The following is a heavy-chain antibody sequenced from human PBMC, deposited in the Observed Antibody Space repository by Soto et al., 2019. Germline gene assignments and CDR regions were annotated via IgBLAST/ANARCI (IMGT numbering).Heavy chain of an antibody. D-gene: IGHD1-1*01. CDR1: GDGVSSNSAA. CDR2: TYYRSKWYN. V-gene: IGHV6-1*01. CDR3: ARDGPTTHYYLDY. J-gene: IGHJ4*02. Sequence: SQTLSLTCAISGDGVSSNSAAWNWIRQSPSRGLEWLGRTYYRSKWYNDYAVSVKSRIAITADTSKNQFSLQLNSVTPDDTAVYYCARDGPTTHYYLDYWGQGTPVTVSS.